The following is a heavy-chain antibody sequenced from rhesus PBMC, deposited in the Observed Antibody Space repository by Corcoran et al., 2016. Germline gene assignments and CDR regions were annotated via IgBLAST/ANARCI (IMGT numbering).Heavy chain of an antibody. D-gene: IGHD4-29*01. V-gene: IGHV1S2*01. J-gene: IGHJ3*01. CDR3: ARVSSSHAFDF. CDR2: INPYNGNT. Sequence: QVQLVQSGAEVKKPGSSVKVSCKASGYTFTDYYMHWVRQAPRQGLEWMGWINPYNGNTKYAQKFQGRVTMTRDTSTSTACMELSSLRSEDTAVYYCARVSSSHAFDFWGQGLRVTVSS. CDR1: GYTFTDYY.